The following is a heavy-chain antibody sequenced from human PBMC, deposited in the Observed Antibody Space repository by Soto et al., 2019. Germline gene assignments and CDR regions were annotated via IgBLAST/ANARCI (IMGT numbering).Heavy chain of an antibody. J-gene: IGHJ4*02. CDR1: GYTFTSYT. D-gene: IGHD3-10*01. CDR2: INAGNGRE. CDR3: ARGGGWVGEASFDS. V-gene: IGHV1-3*01. Sequence: QVQLQQSGAEVKKPGASVTISCKTSGYTFTSYTLHWVRQAPGQGLEWMGWINAGNGREKYSQRFQDRVSLSTDKPPTPAYMKWETLRSEDTAMYFCARGGGWVGEASFDSWGQGTLVTVSS.